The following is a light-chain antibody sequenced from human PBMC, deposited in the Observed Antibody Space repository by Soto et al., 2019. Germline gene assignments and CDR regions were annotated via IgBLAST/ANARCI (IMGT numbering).Light chain of an antibody. V-gene: IGLV3-25*03. CDR3: QSADSSGNYV. J-gene: IGLJ1*01. CDR2: KDS. CDR1: ALPKQY. Sequence: SYELTQPPSVSVSPGQTARITCSGAALPKQYAYWYQQKPGQAPVLVIYKDSERPSGIPERFSGSSSGKTVTLTSSGVQAEDEADYYFQSADSSGNYVFGTGTKLTVL.